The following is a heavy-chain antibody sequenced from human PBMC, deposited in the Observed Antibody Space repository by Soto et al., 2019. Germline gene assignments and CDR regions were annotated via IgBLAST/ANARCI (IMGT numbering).Heavy chain of an antibody. CDR1: GGSFSGYY. J-gene: IGHJ4*02. CDR3: ARGTYYYDSSGYYYLPFDY. D-gene: IGHD3-22*01. V-gene: IGHV4-34*01. CDR2: INHSGST. Sequence: PSLTCAVYGGSFSGYYWSWIRQPPGKGLEWIGEINHSGSTNYNPSLKSRVTISVDTSKNQFSLKLSSVTAADTAVYYCARGTYYYDSSGYYYLPFDYWGQGTLVTVSS.